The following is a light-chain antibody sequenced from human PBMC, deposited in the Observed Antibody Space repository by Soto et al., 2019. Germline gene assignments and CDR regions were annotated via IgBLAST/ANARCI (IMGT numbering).Light chain of an antibody. CDR3: SSYAGSNNVV. CDR1: SSDVGGYNY. Sequence: QSALTQPASVSGSPGQSITISCTGTSSDVGGYNYVSWYQQHPGKAPKVMIYDVSKRPSGVPDRFSGSKSGNTASLTVSGLQAEDEADYYCSSYAGSNNVVFGGGTKLTVL. CDR2: DVS. J-gene: IGLJ2*01. V-gene: IGLV2-8*01.